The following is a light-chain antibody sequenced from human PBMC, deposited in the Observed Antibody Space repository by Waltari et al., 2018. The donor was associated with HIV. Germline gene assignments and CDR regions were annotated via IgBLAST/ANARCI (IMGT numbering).Light chain of an antibody. J-gene: IGLJ1*01. Sequence: QSALSQPASVSASPGQSVALPSPGTPSVLGRYHSFSWYQQPPDRAPTLILFDVNNRPSGISDRFSGSKSGTTASLTISTVRTDDEADYYCASYTVNSTGVFGTGTKLSVL. CDR2: DVN. CDR3: ASYTVNSTGV. CDR1: PSVLGRYHS. V-gene: IGLV2-14*03.